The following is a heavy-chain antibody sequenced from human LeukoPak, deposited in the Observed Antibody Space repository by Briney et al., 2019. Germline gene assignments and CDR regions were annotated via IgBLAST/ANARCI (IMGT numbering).Heavy chain of an antibody. CDR1: GYSFTSYW. CDR2: IDPSDSYT. V-gene: IGHV5-10-1*01. J-gene: IGHJ4*02. D-gene: IGHD2-15*01. Sequence: GESLKISFKGSGYSFTSYWISWVRQMPGKGLEWMGRIDPSDSYTNYSPSFHGHVTISVDKAISTAYLQWSSLKASDTAMYYCATARFCSGGACYAEHWGQGTLVTVSS. CDR3: ATARFCSGGACYAEH.